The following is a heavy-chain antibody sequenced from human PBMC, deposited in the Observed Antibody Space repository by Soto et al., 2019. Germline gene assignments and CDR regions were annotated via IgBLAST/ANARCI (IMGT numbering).Heavy chain of an antibody. CDR2: VSIGGST. CDR1: GFTFSSYA. V-gene: IGHV3-23*01. D-gene: IGHD2-15*01. Sequence: GGSLRLSCAASGFTFSSYAMGWVRQGPGKGLEWVAVVSIGGSTHYADSVRGRFTISRDNPKNTLSLQMNSLTAEDTAVYFCAKRRGAGGHFDYWGQGALVTVSS. J-gene: IGHJ4*02. CDR3: AKRRGAGGHFDY.